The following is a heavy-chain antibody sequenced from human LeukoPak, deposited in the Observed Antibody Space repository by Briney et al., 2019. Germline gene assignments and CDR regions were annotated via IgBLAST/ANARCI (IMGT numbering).Heavy chain of an antibody. D-gene: IGHD3-3*01. V-gene: IGHV3-30*02. Sequence: PGGSLRLSCAASGFTFSSYGMHWVRQAPGKGLEWVAFIRYDGSNKYYADSVKGRFTISRDNSKNTLYLQMNSLRAEDTAVYYCAKDRGPPIFGVVIIATDAFDIWGQGTMVTVSS. J-gene: IGHJ3*02. CDR2: IRYDGSNK. CDR3: AKDRGPPIFGVVIIATDAFDI. CDR1: GFTFSSYG.